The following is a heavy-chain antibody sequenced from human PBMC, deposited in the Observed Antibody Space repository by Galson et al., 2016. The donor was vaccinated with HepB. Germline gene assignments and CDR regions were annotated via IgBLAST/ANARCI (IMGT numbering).Heavy chain of an antibody. CDR3: ARDRARSGSSYNWFDP. D-gene: IGHD1-26*01. Sequence: VKVSCKASGDTFTGFYVHWVRQAPGQGLEWMGRINHNNGGTNYVQKFQGRVTMTRDTSISTAYMELSRLRSDDTAVYYCARDRARSGSSYNWFDPWGQGTLVTVSS. V-gene: IGHV1-2*06. CDR1: GDTFTGFY. CDR2: INHNNGGT. J-gene: IGHJ5*02.